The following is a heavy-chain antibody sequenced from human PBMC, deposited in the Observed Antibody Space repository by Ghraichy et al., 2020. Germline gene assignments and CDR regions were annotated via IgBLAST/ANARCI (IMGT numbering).Heavy chain of an antibody. Sequence: GGSLRLSCAASGFIFSNYAMHWVRQGPGKGLEWVAVISYDGSDEYYADSVKGRFTLSRDNSKNTLFLQTNSLRAEDTAVYYCARGGYYDSSQGGMDVWGQGTTVTVSS. J-gene: IGHJ6*02. CDR1: GFIFSNYA. CDR3: ARGGYYDSSQGGMDV. V-gene: IGHV3-30*04. CDR2: ISYDGSDE. D-gene: IGHD3-22*01.